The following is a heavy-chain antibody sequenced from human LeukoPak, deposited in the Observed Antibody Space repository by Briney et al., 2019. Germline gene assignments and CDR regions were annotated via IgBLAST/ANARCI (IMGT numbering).Heavy chain of an antibody. CDR1: GGSISGGGYS. CDR2: IYYSGST. J-gene: IGHJ3*02. V-gene: IGHV4-30-4*07. D-gene: IGHD3-16*02. Sequence: PSETLSLTCAVSGGSISGGGYSWSWIRQPPGTGLEWIGYIYYSGSTYYNPSLKSRVTISVDTSKNQFSLKLSSVTAADTAVYYCARVVSKKEAFDIWGQGTMVTVSS. CDR3: ARVVSKKEAFDI.